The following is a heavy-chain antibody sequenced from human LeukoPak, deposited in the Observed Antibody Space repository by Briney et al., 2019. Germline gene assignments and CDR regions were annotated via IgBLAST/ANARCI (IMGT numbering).Heavy chain of an antibody. CDR1: GFTFSSYG. V-gene: IGHV3-30*03. Sequence: GGSLRLSCAASGFTFSSYGMHWVRQAPGKGLEWVAVISYDGSNKYYADSVKGRFTISRDNSENTLYLQMNSLRAEDTAVYYCASGGYSYGQNWFDPWGQGTLVTVSS. CDR2: ISYDGSNK. D-gene: IGHD5-18*01. J-gene: IGHJ5*02. CDR3: ASGGYSYGQNWFDP.